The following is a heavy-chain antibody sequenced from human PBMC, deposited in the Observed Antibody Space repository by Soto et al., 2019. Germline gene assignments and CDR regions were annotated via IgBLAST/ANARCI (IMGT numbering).Heavy chain of an antibody. CDR2: IIPIFGTT. CDR1: GGRFSRHT. V-gene: IGHV1-69*01. D-gene: IGHD4-17*01. Sequence: QVQLVQSGAEVKKPGSSVKVYCKASGGRFSRHTVSWVRQAPGQGLEWVGGIIPIFGTTNYGNILRGRVTISADASTGTAYMELSSLRSDDTAVYYCAVTTGTSITGPPGWGEVTLVTVSS. J-gene: IGHJ4*02. CDR3: AVTTGTSITGPPG.